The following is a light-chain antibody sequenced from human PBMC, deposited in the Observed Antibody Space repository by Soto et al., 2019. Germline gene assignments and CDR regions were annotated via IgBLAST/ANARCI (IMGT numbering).Light chain of an antibody. CDR1: QSISSSY. V-gene: IGKV3-20*01. CDR3: QKEGTSPWT. CDR2: GAS. Sequence: EIVLTQSPGTLSLSPGERATLSCRASQSISSSYLAWYQQKPGQAPRLLIYGASSRAVGIPDNFSGSGSGTDFTSTISGLGLEVFAGYSFQKEGTSPWTLAKGPRWKSN. J-gene: IGKJ1*01.